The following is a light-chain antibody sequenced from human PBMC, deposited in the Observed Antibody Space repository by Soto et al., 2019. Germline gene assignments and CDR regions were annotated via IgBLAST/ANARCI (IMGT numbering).Light chain of an antibody. CDR2: EVS. J-gene: IGLJ3*02. V-gene: IGLV2-23*02. CDR1: NSDVGSFNL. CDR3: SSYAGNSPLWV. Sequence: QSALTQPASVSGSPGQSITISCTGTNSDVGSFNLVSWYQHHPGKAPELILYEVSQRPSGVSSRFSGSKSGNTASLTISGLQAEDEADYYCSSYAGNSPLWVFGGGTKLTFL.